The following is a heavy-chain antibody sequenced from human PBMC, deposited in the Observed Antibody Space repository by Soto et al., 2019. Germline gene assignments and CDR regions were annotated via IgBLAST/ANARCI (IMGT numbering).Heavy chain of an antibody. Sequence: PSETLSLTCSVSGDSNSRNGYFWTWIRQHPGKGLEWIGYIYYDGRSYYTPSLKSRVIISVDTSKNQFSLNLTAVTAADTAVYYCARGTMLRGPGYYYAMDVWGQGTTVTVSS. CDR2: IYYDGRS. CDR3: ARGTMLRGPGYYYAMDV. D-gene: IGHD3-10*01. CDR1: GDSNSRNGYF. V-gene: IGHV4-31*03. J-gene: IGHJ6*02.